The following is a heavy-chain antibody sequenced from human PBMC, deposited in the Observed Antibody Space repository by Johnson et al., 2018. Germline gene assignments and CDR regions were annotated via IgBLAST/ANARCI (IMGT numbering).Heavy chain of an antibody. CDR3: TRQQKVRGVIYYMDV. CDR2: IRSKANGYGT. CDR1: GFSFSSYG. J-gene: IGHJ6*03. Sequence: EVQLVESGGGVVQPGRSLRLGCAASGFSFSSYGLHWVRQASGKGLEWVGRIRSKANGYGTAYAASVKGRFTISRDDSKNTAYLQMNSLKTEDTAVYYCTRQQKVRGVIYYMDVWGKGTTVTVSS. V-gene: IGHV3-73*01. D-gene: IGHD3-10*01.